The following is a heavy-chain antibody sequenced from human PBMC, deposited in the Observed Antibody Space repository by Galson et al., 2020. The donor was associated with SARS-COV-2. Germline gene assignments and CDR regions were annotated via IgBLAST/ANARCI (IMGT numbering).Heavy chain of an antibody. V-gene: IGHV3-48*03. CDR3: ARDGINGDDVANYIDY. Sequence: GGSLRLSCAASGFTFSSYDMNWVRQAPGKGLEWVSYISSSGSTIYYPDSVKGRFTISRDNAKNSLYLQMNSLRAEDTAVYYCARDGINGDDVANYIDYWGQGTLVTVSS. CDR2: ISSSGSTI. J-gene: IGHJ4*02. CDR1: GFTFSSYD. D-gene: IGHD4-17*01.